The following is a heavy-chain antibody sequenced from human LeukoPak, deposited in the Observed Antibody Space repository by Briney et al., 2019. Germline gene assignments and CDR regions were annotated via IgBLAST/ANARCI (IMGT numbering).Heavy chain of an antibody. Sequence: GGSLRLSCAASGFTFSIYGMHWVRQAPGKGLEWVAFIWYDGSNKYYIDSVKGRFTISRDNSKNTLYLQMYSLRAEDTAAYYCARAGYCSGGDCPYVLDNYYYMDVWGKGTTVTVSS. V-gene: IGHV3-33*01. CDR1: GFTFSIYG. J-gene: IGHJ6*03. D-gene: IGHD2-15*01. CDR3: ARAGYCSGGDCPYVLDNYYYMDV. CDR2: IWYDGSNK.